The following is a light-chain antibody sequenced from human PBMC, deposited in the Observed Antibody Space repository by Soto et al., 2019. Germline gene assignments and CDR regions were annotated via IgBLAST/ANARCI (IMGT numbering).Light chain of an antibody. CDR3: QHYNSYSEA. Sequence: DIQMTQSPSTLSASVGDTFTVTCRASQSVSGWLAWYQQKPGGVPKLLIYDASALPRGVPSRFSGSGSGTEFTLTISSLQPDDFATYYCQHYNSYSEAFGQGTKVDIK. CDR2: DAS. J-gene: IGKJ1*01. CDR1: QSVSGW. V-gene: IGKV1-5*01.